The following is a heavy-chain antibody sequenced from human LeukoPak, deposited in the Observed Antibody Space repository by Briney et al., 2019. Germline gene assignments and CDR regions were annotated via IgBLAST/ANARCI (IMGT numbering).Heavy chain of an antibody. D-gene: IGHD3-16*02. CDR1: GYTFTSYG. Sequence: GASVKVSCKASGYTFTSYGISWVRQAPGQGLEWMGWISAYNGNTNYAQKLQGRVTMTTDTSTRTAYMELRSLRSDDTAVYYCARSLSPSYDYVWGSYRYPAFDIWGQGTMVTVSS. J-gene: IGHJ3*02. CDR3: ARSLSPSYDYVWGSYRYPAFDI. CDR2: ISAYNGNT. V-gene: IGHV1-18*04.